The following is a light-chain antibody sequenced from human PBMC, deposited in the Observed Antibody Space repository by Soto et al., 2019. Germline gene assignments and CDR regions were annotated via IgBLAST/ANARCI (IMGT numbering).Light chain of an antibody. Sequence: EIVLTQSPATLSLSPGERATLSCRASQSVSSYLAWYQQKPGQAPRLLIYDASNRATGIPARFSGSGSGTDFTLPISSLGPEDFAVYYCQQRSNWPLTFGGGTKVEIK. J-gene: IGKJ4*01. CDR2: DAS. CDR1: QSVSSY. V-gene: IGKV3-11*01. CDR3: QQRSNWPLT.